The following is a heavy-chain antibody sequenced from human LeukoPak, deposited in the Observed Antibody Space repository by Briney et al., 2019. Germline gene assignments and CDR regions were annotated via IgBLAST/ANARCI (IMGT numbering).Heavy chain of an antibody. J-gene: IGHJ3*02. CDR1: GFTFSDYY. Sequence: GGSLRLSCAASGFTFSDYYMNWIRQAPGKGLEWVSYISSSGSTIYYADSVKGRFTISRDNAKNSLYLQMNSLRAEDTAVYYCARDPRRYYDSTDAFDIWGQGTMVTVSS. D-gene: IGHD3-22*01. CDR3: ARDPRRYYDSTDAFDI. CDR2: ISSSGSTI. V-gene: IGHV3-11*04.